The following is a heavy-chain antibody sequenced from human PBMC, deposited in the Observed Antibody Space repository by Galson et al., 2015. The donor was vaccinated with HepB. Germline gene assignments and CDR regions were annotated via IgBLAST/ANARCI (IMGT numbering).Heavy chain of an antibody. D-gene: IGHD4-17*01. CDR3: AKDGDELRIRVGLTVTIQYYFDY. J-gene: IGHJ4*02. Sequence: SLRLSCAASGFTFSSYAMSWVRQAPGKGLEWVSAIRGSGGSTYYADSVKGRSTISRDNSKNTLYLQMNSLRAEDTAVYYCAKDGDELRIRVGLTVTIQYYFDYWGQGTLVTVSS. V-gene: IGHV3-23*01. CDR2: IRGSGGST. CDR1: GFTFSSYA.